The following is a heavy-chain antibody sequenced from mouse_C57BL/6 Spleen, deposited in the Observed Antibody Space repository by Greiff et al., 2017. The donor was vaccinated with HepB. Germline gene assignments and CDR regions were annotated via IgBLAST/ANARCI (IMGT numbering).Heavy chain of an antibody. CDR1: GFTFSSYA. CDR3: AREGGDYDGAWFAY. J-gene: IGHJ3*01. V-gene: IGHV5-4*01. CDR2: ISDGGSYT. D-gene: IGHD2-4*01. Sequence: EVQGVESGGGLVKPGGSLKLSCAASGFTFSSYAMSWVRQTPDKRLEWVATISDGGSYTYYPDNVKGRFTISRDNAKNNLYLQMSHLKSEDTAMYYCAREGGDYDGAWFAYWGQGTLVTVSA.